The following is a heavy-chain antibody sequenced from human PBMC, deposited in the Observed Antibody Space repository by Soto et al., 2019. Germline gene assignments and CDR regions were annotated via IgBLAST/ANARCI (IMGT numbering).Heavy chain of an antibody. CDR1: GGSFSGYY. CDR2: INHSGGT. Sequence: PSESLSLTSGVYGGSFSGYYWSWTRQPPGQGLEWIGEINHSGGTNYNPSLKSRVTISVDTSKNQFSLNLSSVTAADTAVYYCARGHYDLWSGYRPRGHFDYWGQGALVTVSS. J-gene: IGHJ4*02. CDR3: ARGHYDLWSGYRPRGHFDY. D-gene: IGHD3-3*01. V-gene: IGHV4-34*01.